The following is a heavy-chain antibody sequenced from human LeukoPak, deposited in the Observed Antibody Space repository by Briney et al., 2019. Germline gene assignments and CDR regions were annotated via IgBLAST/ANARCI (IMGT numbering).Heavy chain of an antibody. CDR1: GFTFDDYA. J-gene: IGHJ4*02. Sequence: GGSLRLSCAASGFTFDDYAMHWVRQAPGKGLEWVSGISWNSGSIGYADSVKGRFTISRDNAKNSLYLQVNSLRAEDTALYYCANDIHPWLVPSYFDYWGQGTLVTVSS. V-gene: IGHV3-9*01. CDR2: ISWNSGSI. D-gene: IGHD6-19*01. CDR3: ANDIHPWLVPSYFDY.